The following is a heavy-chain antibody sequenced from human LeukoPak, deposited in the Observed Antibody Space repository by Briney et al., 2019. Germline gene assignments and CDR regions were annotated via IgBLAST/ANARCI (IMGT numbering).Heavy chain of an antibody. D-gene: IGHD6-19*01. CDR2: IGTAGDT. CDR3: ARAVAGNWYFDL. CDR1: GFTFSSYG. V-gene: IGHV3-13*01. J-gene: IGHJ2*01. Sequence: GGSLRLSCAASGFTFSSYGMSWVRQAPGKGLEWVSAIGTAGDTYYPGSVKGRFTISRENAKNSLYLQMNSLRAGDTAVYYCARAVAGNWYFDLRGRGTLVTVSS.